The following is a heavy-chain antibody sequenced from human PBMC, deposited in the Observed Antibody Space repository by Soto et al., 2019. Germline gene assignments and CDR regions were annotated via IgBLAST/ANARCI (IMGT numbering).Heavy chain of an antibody. CDR1: GFIFSNNG. CDR2: MSYDGSAK. CDR3: AIVRVADSALDH. J-gene: IGHJ4*02. D-gene: IGHD3-10*02. V-gene: IGHV3-30*03. Sequence: QVQLVESGGGVVQPGRSLRLSCAGSGFIFSNNGMHWVRQAPGKGLEWVAFMSYDGSAKFYADSMKGRFTISRDNSKSTLFLHMSNLRAEDTAMYYCAIVRVADSALDHWGQGTLVTVSS.